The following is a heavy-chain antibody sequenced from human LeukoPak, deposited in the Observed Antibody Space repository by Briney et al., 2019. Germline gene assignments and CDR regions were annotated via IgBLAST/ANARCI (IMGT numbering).Heavy chain of an antibody. D-gene: IGHD5-18*01. CDR2: ISGSGGST. J-gene: IGHJ4*02. CDR3: AKGKYTSSHSDY. CDR1: GFTFSSHW. Sequence: GGSLRLSCAASGFTFSSHWMNWARQAPGKGLEWVSAISGSGGSTYYADSVKGRLTISRDNSKNTLYLQMNSLRAEDTAVYYCAKGKYTSSHSDYWGQGTLVTVSS. V-gene: IGHV3-23*01.